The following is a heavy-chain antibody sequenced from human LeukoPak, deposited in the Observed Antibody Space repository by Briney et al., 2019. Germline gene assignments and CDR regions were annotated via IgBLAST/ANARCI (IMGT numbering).Heavy chain of an antibody. V-gene: IGHV1-18*01. CDR3: ATPNYSNYVNWFDP. D-gene: IGHD4-11*01. CDR2: ISDGNT. J-gene: IGHJ5*02. CDR1: DYTFASYG. Sequence: ASVKVSCKASDYTFASYGISWVRQAPGQGLEWMGWISDGNTNYAQKLQGRVTMTTDTSTSTAYMELRSLRSDDTAVYYCATPNYSNYVNWFDPWGQGTLVTVSS.